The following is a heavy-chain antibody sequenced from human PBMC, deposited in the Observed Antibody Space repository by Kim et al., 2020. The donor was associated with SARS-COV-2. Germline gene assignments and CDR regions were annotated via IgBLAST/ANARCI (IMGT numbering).Heavy chain of an antibody. J-gene: IGHJ5*02. CDR2: ISSSSSTI. V-gene: IGHV3-48*02. CDR3: SRDDSLVPAPNWFDT. CDR1: GFTFSSYS. D-gene: IGHD2-2*01. Sequence: GGSLRLSCAASGFTFSSYSMNWVRQAPGKGLEWVSYISSSSSTIYYADSVKGRFTISRDNAKNSLYLQMNSLRDEDTAVYYCSRDDSLVPAPNWFDTWGQGTLVTVSS.